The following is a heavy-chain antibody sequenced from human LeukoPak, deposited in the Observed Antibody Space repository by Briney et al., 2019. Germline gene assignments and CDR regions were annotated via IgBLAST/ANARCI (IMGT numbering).Heavy chain of an antibody. J-gene: IGHJ4*02. CDR3: AKGGQEAQWLVLCYFDY. Sequence: GSLRLSCAASGNYWMHWARQAPGKGLVWVSHINSDGSWTSYADSVKGRFTISKDNAKNTVYLQMNSLRAEDTAVYYCAKGGQEAQWLVLCYFDYWGQGTLVTVSS. CDR1: GNYW. V-gene: IGHV3-74*01. D-gene: IGHD6-19*01. CDR2: INSDGSWT.